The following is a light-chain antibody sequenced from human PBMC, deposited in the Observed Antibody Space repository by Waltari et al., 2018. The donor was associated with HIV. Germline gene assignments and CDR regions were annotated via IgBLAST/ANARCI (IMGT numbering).Light chain of an antibody. CDR1: SSNIGNNY. CDR2: WNN. J-gene: IGLJ3*02. CDR3: AAWDDSLSGPV. V-gene: IGLV1-47*01. Sequence: QSVLTQPPSASGTPGQRVTISCSGSSSNIGNNYVYWYQQLPGTSPKLLTHWNNQRPAGVPALLSCSKSGTPSALAISGRLSEDEADYYCAAWDDSLSGPVFGGGTRLTVL.